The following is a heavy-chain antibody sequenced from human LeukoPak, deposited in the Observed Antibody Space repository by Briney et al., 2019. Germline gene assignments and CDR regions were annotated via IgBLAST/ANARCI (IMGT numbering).Heavy chain of an antibody. Sequence: PSETLSLTCTVSGGSTSSSNYYWGWIRQPPGKGLEWIGSIYYSGSTYYNPSLKSRVTISVDTSKNQFSLKLSSVTAADTAVYYCASHLIYYDFWSGYQGRYYFDYWGQGTLVTVSS. J-gene: IGHJ4*02. CDR3: ASHLIYYDFWSGYQGRYYFDY. D-gene: IGHD3-3*01. V-gene: IGHV4-39*01. CDR2: IYYSGST. CDR1: GGSTSSSNYY.